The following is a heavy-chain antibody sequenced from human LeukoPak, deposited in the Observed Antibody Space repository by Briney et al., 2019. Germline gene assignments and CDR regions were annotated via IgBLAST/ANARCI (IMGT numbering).Heavy chain of an antibody. D-gene: IGHD3-10*02. J-gene: IGHJ4*02. CDR2: ISSGGSTI. CDR1: GFTFGSYE. Sequence: PGGSLRLSCAASGFTFGSYEMNWVRQAPGKGLEWVSYISSGGSTIYYADSVKGRFTISRDNAKNSLYLQMNSLRAEDTAIYYCARDSVRGVTLTRFDFWGQGTLVTVSS. CDR3: ARDSVRGVTLTRFDF. V-gene: IGHV3-48*03.